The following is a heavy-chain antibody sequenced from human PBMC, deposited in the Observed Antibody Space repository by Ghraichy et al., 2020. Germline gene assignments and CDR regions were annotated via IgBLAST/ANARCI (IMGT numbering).Heavy chain of an antibody. CDR2: IKGDGSQT. Sequence: GGSLRLSCVASGFTFDEYSMHWVRQVPGKGLEWVSSIKGDGSQTHYADSVKGRFTISRDNSRNSVFLQMKSLTTEDTAFYYCGKNVRTGLDFDPWGQGTLVTVSS. D-gene: IGHD3-9*01. CDR3: GKNVRTGLDFDP. J-gene: IGHJ5*02. CDR1: GFTFDEYS. V-gene: IGHV3-43*01.